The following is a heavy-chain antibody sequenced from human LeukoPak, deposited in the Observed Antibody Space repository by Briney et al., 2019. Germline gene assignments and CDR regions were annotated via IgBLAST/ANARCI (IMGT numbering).Heavy chain of an antibody. CDR1: GFTLSSYR. CDR2: ITSSSSYI. D-gene: IGHD2-15*01. CDR3: AKDRVATLYGMDV. J-gene: IGHJ6*02. Sequence: NPGGSLRLSCAASGFTLSSYRMNWVRQAPGKGLEWVSSITSSSSYIYYADSVKGRFTISRDNAKNSLYLQMNSLRAEDTAVYYCAKDRVATLYGMDVGGQGTTVTVSS. V-gene: IGHV3-21*01.